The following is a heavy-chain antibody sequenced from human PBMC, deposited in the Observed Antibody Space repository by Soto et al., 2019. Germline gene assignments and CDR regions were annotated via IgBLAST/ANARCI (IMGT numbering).Heavy chain of an antibody. J-gene: IGHJ5*02. V-gene: IGHV3-74*01. CDR3: ARGLIAARPGRWFDP. CDR2: INSDGSST. D-gene: IGHD6-6*01. CDR1: GFTFSSYC. Sequence: EVQLVESGGGLVQPGGSLRLSCAASGFTFSSYCMHWVRQAPGKGLVWVSRINSDGSSTSYADSVKGRFTISRDNAKNKLYLQMNSLRAEYTAVYYCARGLIAARPGRWFDPWGQGTLVTVSS.